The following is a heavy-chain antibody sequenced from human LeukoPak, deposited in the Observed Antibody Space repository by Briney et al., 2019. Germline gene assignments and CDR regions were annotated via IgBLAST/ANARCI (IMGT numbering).Heavy chain of an antibody. V-gene: IGHV3-23*01. CDR2: ISGSGGST. CDR3: AKVKYQLLYRGPADY. CDR1: GFTFSSYA. Sequence: GGSLRLSCAASGFTFSSYAMSWVRQAPGKGLEWVSAISGSGGSTYYADSVKGWFTISRDNSKNTLYLQMNSLRAEDTAVYYCAKVKYQLLYRGPADYWGQGTLVTVSS. J-gene: IGHJ4*02. D-gene: IGHD2-2*02.